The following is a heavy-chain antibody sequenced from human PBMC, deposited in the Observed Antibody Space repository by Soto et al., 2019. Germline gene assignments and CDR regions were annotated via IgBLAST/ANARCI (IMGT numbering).Heavy chain of an antibody. CDR3: TEHLAMKVPDF. Sequence: PGESLKISCQGSGYNFATSWIGWVRRRPGKGLEWMGIIYPGDSDTRYSPSFEGHVTMSADKSVNTAYLHFNSLQASDIAIYYCTEHLAMKVPDFWGQGTLVTVSS. CDR2: IYPGDSDT. CDR1: GYNFATSW. V-gene: IGHV5-51*01. J-gene: IGHJ4*02.